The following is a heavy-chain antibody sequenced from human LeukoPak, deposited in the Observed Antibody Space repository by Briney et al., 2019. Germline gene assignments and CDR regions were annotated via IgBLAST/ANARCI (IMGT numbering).Heavy chain of an antibody. CDR3: AKLRFGELLLSPFDY. CDR2: ISGSGGST. Sequence: GGSLRLSCAASGFSFSDYYMYWIRQAPGKGLEWVSAISGSGGSTYYADSVKGRFTISRDNSKNTLYLQMNSLRAEDTAVYYCAKLRFGELLLSPFDYWGQGTLVTVSS. J-gene: IGHJ4*02. D-gene: IGHD3-10*01. V-gene: IGHV3-23*01. CDR1: GFSFSDYY.